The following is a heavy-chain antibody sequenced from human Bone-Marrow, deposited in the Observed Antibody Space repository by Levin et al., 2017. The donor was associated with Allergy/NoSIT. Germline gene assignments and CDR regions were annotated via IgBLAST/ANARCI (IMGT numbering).Heavy chain of an antibody. CDR1: GYDFSSYW. V-gene: IGHV5-51*01. J-gene: IGHJ4*02. Sequence: ASVKVSCKGSGYDFSSYWIGWVRQMPGKGLEWMGVIYPGDSDTRHNPSFQGQVTISADKSITTAYLQWRSLKASDTAMYFCARHDDGTIGTMIDYWGPGTLVTVSS. D-gene: IGHD1-1*01. CDR2: IYPGDSDT. CDR3: ARHDDGTIGTMIDY.